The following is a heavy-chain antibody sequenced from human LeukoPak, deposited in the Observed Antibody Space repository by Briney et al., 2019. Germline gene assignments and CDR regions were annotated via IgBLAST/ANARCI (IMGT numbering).Heavy chain of an antibody. J-gene: IGHJ5*02. CDR1: GGSISSYY. CDR2: IYTSGST. D-gene: IGHD3-22*01. CDR3: ARDRHYYDSSGYYYDWFDP. Sequence: SETLSLTCTVSGGSISSYYWSWIRQPAGKGLEWIGRIYTSGSTNYNPSLKSRVTMSVDTSKNQFSLRLSSVTAADTAVYYCARDRHYYDSSGYYYDWFDPWGQGTLVTVSS. V-gene: IGHV4-4*07.